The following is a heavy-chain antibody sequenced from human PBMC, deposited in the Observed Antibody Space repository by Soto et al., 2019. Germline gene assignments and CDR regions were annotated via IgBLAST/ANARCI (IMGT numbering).Heavy chain of an antibody. CDR3: AHIPNYYQYDWFDP. Sequence: QITLKESGPTLVKPTQTLTLTCTFSGFSLTTRGVAVGWIRQPPGKALECLALIYWDDDKRYSPSLQSRLSITMDTSKNQVVLTMTNVDPVDTATYYCAHIPNYYQYDWFDPWGQGTLVSVSS. J-gene: IGHJ5*02. V-gene: IGHV2-5*02. D-gene: IGHD3-16*01. CDR1: GFSLTTRGVA. CDR2: IYWDDDK.